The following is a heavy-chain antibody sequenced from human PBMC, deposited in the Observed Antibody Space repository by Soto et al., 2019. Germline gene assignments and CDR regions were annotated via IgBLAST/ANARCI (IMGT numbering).Heavy chain of an antibody. D-gene: IGHD2-2*01. CDR3: ARREALVLVPTPSYWYFDL. CDR1: GGSISYSNLY. V-gene: IGHV4-39*01. J-gene: IGHJ2*01. CDR2: VYHRGST. Sequence: QLQLQETGPGLVKASETLSLTCTVTGGSISYSNLYWGWIRQPPGKGLEWIGSVYHRGSTYYNPSLKSRVTRSVHASQNQFSPRLSSLTAADTAVYYCARREALVLVPTPSYWYFDLWGRDTLVTVSS.